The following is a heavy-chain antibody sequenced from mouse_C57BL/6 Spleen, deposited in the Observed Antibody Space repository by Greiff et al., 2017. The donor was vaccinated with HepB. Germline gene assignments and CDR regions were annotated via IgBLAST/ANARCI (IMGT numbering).Heavy chain of an antibody. CDR3: AREGDYYGSSYVGAMDY. CDR2: IYPGDGDT. CDR1: GYAFSSYW. Sequence: LKESGASVKISCKASGYAFSSYWMNWVKQRPGKGLEWIGQIYPGDGDTNYNGKFKGKATLTADKSSSTAYMQLSSLTSEDSAVYFCAREGDYYGSSYVGAMDYWGQGTSVTVSS. D-gene: IGHD1-1*01. J-gene: IGHJ4*01. V-gene: IGHV1-80*01.